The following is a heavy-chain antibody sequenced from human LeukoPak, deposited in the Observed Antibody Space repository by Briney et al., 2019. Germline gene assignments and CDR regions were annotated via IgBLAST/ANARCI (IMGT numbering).Heavy chain of an antibody. Sequence: GGSLRLSCSACGFTFRNYAMHWVRQAPGKGLEYVSAISSNGGSTYYADSVKGRFSISRDNSKDPLYLQMSSLRGEDTAVYYCVKSPAALKTLDYWGQGTLVTVSS. D-gene: IGHD2-15*01. CDR3: VKSPAALKTLDY. J-gene: IGHJ4*02. CDR1: GFTFRNYA. CDR2: ISSNGGST. V-gene: IGHV3-64D*09.